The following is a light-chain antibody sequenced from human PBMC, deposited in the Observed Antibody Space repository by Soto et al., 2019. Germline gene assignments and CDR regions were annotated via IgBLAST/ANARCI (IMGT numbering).Light chain of an antibody. V-gene: IGKV1-27*01. Sequence: DIQMTQSPSSLSASVGDRVTITCRASQGISNYLAWYQQKPGKVPKLLIYGAFTLQSGVPSRFSGSGSGTDLTLTISSLQPEDVATYYCQNYNSAPFTFGPGTKVDIK. CDR2: GAF. J-gene: IGKJ3*01. CDR1: QGISNY. CDR3: QNYNSAPFT.